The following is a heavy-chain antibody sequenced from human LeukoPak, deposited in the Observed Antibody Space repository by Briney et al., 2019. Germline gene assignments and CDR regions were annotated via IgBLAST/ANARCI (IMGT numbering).Heavy chain of an antibody. J-gene: IGHJ4*02. Sequence: GGSLRLSCTASGFTFSDYAMSWVRQAPGKGLEWVSGISISGGTTYYPDSVKGRLTIPRDNSKNTLYLQINSLRAEDTALYYCAKSNGRGVVNFDYWGQGTLVTVSS. CDR2: ISISGGTT. D-gene: IGHD2-15*01. CDR3: AKSNGRGVVNFDY. CDR1: GFTFSDYA. V-gene: IGHV3-23*01.